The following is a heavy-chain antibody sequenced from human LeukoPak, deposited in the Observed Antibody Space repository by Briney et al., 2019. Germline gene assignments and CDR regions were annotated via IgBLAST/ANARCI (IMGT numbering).Heavy chain of an antibody. CDR2: IYHTGST. Sequence: PSETLSLTCGVSVYSDSRGYYGAWIRQPPGKGLEWIGTIYHTGSTYYNPSLESRVTISVDTSKNEFSLNLNSVTAADTAVYHCAITGWIITSGIDYWGQGALVTVSS. D-gene: IGHD3-10*01. V-gene: IGHV4-38-2*01. CDR3: AITGWIITSGIDY. J-gene: IGHJ4*02. CDR1: VYSDSRGYY.